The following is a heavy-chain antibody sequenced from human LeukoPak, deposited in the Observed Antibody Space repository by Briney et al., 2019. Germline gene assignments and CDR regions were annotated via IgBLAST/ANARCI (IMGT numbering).Heavy chain of an antibody. Sequence: GGSLRLSCTASRFTFSDYYMSWIRQAPGKGLEWVSYISSSGNTIYYADSVKGRFTISRENSKNTLYLQMNSPRTEDTAVYYCAKDVAYTFDYWGQGTLVTVSS. CDR1: RFTFSDYY. CDR2: ISSSGNTI. J-gene: IGHJ4*02. CDR3: AKDVAYTFDY. D-gene: IGHD3-16*01. V-gene: IGHV3-11*04.